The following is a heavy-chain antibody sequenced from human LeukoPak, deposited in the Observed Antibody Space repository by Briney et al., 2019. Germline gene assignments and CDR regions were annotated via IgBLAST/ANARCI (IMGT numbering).Heavy chain of an antibody. CDR2: IYYSGST. J-gene: IGHJ4*02. CDR3: ARVRWFGELWYFDY. V-gene: IGHV4-31*03. D-gene: IGHD3-10*01. Sequence: SETLSLTCTVSGGSISSGGYYWSWIRQHPGKGPEWIGYIYYSGSTYYNPSLKSRVTISVDTSKNQFSLKLSSVTAADTAVYYCARVRWFGELWYFDYWGQGTLVTVSS. CDR1: GGSISSGGYY.